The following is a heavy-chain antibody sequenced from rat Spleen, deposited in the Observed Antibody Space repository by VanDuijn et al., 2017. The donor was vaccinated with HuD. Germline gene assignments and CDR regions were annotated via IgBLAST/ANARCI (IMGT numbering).Heavy chain of an antibody. CDR2: IHNARGIT. Sequence: EVQLVESDGGLVQPGRSPKLSCATSGFTFSDLYMAWVRQAPGLGLEWIPSIHNARGITYYPASVNGRFTISRDIAKSTLYLQMNSLRSEDTATYYCARHNSGYGVMDAWGQGASVTVSS. J-gene: IGHJ4*01. D-gene: IGHD4-3*01. CDR3: ARHNSGYGVMDA. V-gene: IGHV5-25*01. CDR1: GFTFSDLY.